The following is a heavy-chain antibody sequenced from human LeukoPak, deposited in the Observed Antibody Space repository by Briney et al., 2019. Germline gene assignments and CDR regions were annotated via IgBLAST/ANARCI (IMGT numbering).Heavy chain of an antibody. CDR1: GYTFTSYG. J-gene: IGHJ3*02. D-gene: IGHD4-23*01. V-gene: IGHV1-18*01. CDR3: ARIRGLRWLARAIDI. CDR2: ISAYNGNT. Sequence: GASVKVSCKASGYTFTSYGISWVRQAPGEGVEWMGWISAYNGNTNYAQKLQGRVTMTTDTSTSTAYMELRSLRSDDTAVYYCARIRGLRWLARAIDIWGQGTMVTVSS.